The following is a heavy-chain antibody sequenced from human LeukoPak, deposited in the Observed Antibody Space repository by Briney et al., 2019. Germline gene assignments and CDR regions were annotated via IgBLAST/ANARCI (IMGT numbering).Heavy chain of an antibody. J-gene: IGHJ4*02. D-gene: IGHD2-15*01. CDR1: GFTFSSYW. V-gene: IGHV3-7*01. CDR2: IDTDGSHQ. Sequence: PGGSLRLSCVASGFTFSSYWATWVRQAPGKGLEWAANIDTDGSHQYYVDSVKGRFTISKDNAKNAVYLQMNSLRPEDTAVYYCARDSGRREDYWGQGALVTVSS. CDR3: ARDSGRREDY.